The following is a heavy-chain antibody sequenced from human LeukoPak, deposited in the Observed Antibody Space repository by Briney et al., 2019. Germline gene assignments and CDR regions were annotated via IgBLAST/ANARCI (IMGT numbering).Heavy chain of an antibody. Sequence: GGSLRLSCAASAFTFSSYVMSWVRQAPGKGLEWVSAINDSGGSTYYADSVKGRFTISRDNSKNTLYLQMNSLRAEDTAVYYCAKGWIQLWSHDAFDIWGQGTMVTVSS. V-gene: IGHV3-23*01. CDR2: INDSGGST. CDR1: AFTFSSYV. CDR3: AKGWIQLWSHDAFDI. D-gene: IGHD5-18*01. J-gene: IGHJ3*02.